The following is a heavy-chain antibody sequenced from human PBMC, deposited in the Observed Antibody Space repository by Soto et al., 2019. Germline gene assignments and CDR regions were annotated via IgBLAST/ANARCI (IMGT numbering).Heavy chain of an antibody. V-gene: IGHV4-59*01. CDR2: IYYSGST. D-gene: IGHD3-3*01. CDR3: ARSIDPYYDFWSGYYTGHYGMDV. CDR1: GGSISSYY. Sequence: LSLTCTVSGGSISSYYWSWIRQPPGKGLEWIGYIYYSGSTNYNPSLKSRVTISVDTSKNQFSLKLSSVTAADTAVYYCARSIDPYYDFWSGYYTGHYGMDVWGQGTTVTVSS. J-gene: IGHJ6*02.